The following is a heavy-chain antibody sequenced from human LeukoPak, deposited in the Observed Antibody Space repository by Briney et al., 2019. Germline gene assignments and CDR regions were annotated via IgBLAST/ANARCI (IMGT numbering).Heavy chain of an antibody. CDR1: GFTFSNYA. Sequence: GGSLRLSCAASGFTFSNYAMNWVRQAPGKGLEWVSSTTAGGVSTYYADSVRGRFTISRDNSKNTLYLQMNSLRAEDSAVYYCARTFDHWGQGTLVTVSS. V-gene: IGHV3-23*01. J-gene: IGHJ4*02. CDR3: ARTFDH. CDR2: TTAGGVST.